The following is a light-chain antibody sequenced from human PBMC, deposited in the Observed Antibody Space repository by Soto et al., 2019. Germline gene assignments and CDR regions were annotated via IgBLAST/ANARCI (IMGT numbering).Light chain of an antibody. CDR1: SSNIGSNY. J-gene: IGLJ3*02. CDR3: AVWDDSLRGWV. Sequence: QSALTQPPSASGTPGQRVTISCSGSSSNIGSNYVYWYQQLPGTAPKLLIYRNNQRPSGVPDRFSGSKSGTSASLAISGLRTEDEADYYCAVWDDSLRGWVFGGGTKLTVL. CDR2: RNN. V-gene: IGLV1-47*01.